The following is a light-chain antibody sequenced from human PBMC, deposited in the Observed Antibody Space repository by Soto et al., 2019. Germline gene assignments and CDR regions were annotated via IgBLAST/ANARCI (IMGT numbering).Light chain of an antibody. CDR2: RGS. J-gene: IGKJ1*01. CDR3: QQYYSYPGT. Sequence: EIVLTQSPGTLSLSPGERATLSCRASQSVSSNYLAWYQQKPGQAPKVLIYRGSIRATGIPDRFTGSGSGTDFTLTISCLQSEDFATYYCQQYYSYPGTFGQGTKVDIK. V-gene: IGKV3-20*01. CDR1: QSVSSNY.